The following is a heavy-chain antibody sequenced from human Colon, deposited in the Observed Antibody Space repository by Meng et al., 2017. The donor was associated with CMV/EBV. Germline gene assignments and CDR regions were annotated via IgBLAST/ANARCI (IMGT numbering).Heavy chain of an antibody. CDR1: GFTFQNYA. V-gene: IGHV3-30-3*01. CDR3: ARDSYYHGGDSYYQPPPFDY. J-gene: IGHJ4*02. Sequence: GESLKISCAASGFTFQNYALYWVRQAPGKGLEWVAVISSSGSSERYADSVKGRFIISRDNSKNMVYLQMNSLRAEDAAVYHCARDSYYHGGDSYYQPPPFDYWGQGSLVTVSS. D-gene: IGHD3-22*01. CDR2: ISSSGSSE.